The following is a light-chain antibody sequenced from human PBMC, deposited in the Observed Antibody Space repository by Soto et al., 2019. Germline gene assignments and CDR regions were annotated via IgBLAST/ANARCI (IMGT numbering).Light chain of an antibody. J-gene: IGKJ1*01. CDR3: QQYNSYRA. CDR2: KAS. Sequence: DIQMTQSPSTLSASVGDRVTITFRASQSIDTWLAWHQQKPGQVPKLLISKASSLESGVPSRFSGSGSGTEFTLTISSLQPDDSATYYCQQYNSYRAFGQGTTGDI. CDR1: QSIDTW. V-gene: IGKV1-5*03.